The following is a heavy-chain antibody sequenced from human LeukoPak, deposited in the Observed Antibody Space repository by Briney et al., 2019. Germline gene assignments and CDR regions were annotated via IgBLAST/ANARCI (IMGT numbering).Heavy chain of an antibody. Sequence: SGTLSLTCAVYGGSFSRYYWSWIRQPPGKGLEWIGEINHSGSTNYNPSLKSRVTISVDTSKNQFSLKLSSVTAADTAVYYCARVRIAAAGRDYYYYGMDVWGQGTTVTVSS. CDR3: ARVRIAAAGRDYYYYGMDV. V-gene: IGHV4-34*01. CDR2: INHSGST. CDR1: GGSFSRYY. J-gene: IGHJ6*02. D-gene: IGHD6-13*01.